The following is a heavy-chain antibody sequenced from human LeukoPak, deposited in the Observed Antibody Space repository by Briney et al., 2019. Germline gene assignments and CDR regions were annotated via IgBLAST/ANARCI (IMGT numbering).Heavy chain of an antibody. V-gene: IGHV1-69*04. J-gene: IGHJ5*02. CDR3: ARALLWFGEDNWFDP. CDR2: IIPILGIA. CDR1: GGTFSSYA. Sequence: GASVKVSCKASGGTFSSYAISWVRQAPGQGLEWMGRIIPILGIANYAQKFQGRVTITADKSTSTAYMELSSLRSEDTAVYYCARALLWFGEDNWFDPWGQGTLVTVSS. D-gene: IGHD3-10*01.